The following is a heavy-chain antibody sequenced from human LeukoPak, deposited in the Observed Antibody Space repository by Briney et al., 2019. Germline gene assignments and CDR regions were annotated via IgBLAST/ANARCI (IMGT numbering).Heavy chain of an antibody. CDR1: GFTFSSYW. CDR2: IKQDGSEK. CDR3: ATGELAAADSFDY. D-gene: IGHD6-13*01. Sequence: GGSLRLSCAASGFTFSSYWMSWVRQAPGKGLEWVANIKQDGSEKYYVDSVKGRFTISRDNSKNTLYLQMNSLRAEDTAVYYCATGELAAADSFDYWGQGTLVTVSS. J-gene: IGHJ4*02. V-gene: IGHV3-7*03.